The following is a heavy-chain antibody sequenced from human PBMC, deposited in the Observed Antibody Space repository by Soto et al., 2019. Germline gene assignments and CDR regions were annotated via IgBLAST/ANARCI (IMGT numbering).Heavy chain of an antibody. J-gene: IGHJ3*02. Sequence: SETLSLTCTVSGGSISSYYWSWIRQPPGKGLEWIGYIYYSGSTNYNPSLKSRVTISVDTSKNQFSLKLSSVTAADTAVYYCARHGGGDWNYSANAFDIWGQGTMVTVSS. CDR1: GGSISSYY. CDR3: ARHGGGDWNYSANAFDI. CDR2: IYYSGST. D-gene: IGHD1-7*01. V-gene: IGHV4-59*08.